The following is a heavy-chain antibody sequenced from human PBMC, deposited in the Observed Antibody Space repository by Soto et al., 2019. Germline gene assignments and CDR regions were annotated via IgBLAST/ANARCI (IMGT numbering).Heavy chain of an antibody. CDR1: GDSINRYY. CDR3: ASSRLNAVFRGTIDY. V-gene: IGHV4-59*08. D-gene: IGHD3-10*01. CDR2: IYNSGST. Sequence: QVQLQESGPGLVKPSETLALTCTVSGDSINRYYWNWIRQPPGKGLEWIGYIYNSGSTNYHPSLKRRVTMSFATSKHKFSLQLTSLTAAEPAIYYCASSRLNAVFRGTIDYWGQGTLVTVSS. J-gene: IGHJ4*02.